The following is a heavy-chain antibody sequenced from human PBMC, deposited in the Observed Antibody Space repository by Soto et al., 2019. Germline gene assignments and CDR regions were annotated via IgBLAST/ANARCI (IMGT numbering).Heavy chain of an antibody. CDR1: GGTFNTYA. V-gene: IGHV1-69*19. J-gene: IGHJ4*02. CDR3: AREVQVHTPAFVY. Sequence: QVQLVQSGAEMKKPGSSVKVSCQSSGGTFNTYAMNWVRQAPGQGPEWMGDISPMFGAANYAPKFQGRATITADESTGTSYMQLSSLTSEDTALYFCAREVQVHTPAFVYWGQGTLVTVSS. CDR2: ISPMFGAA.